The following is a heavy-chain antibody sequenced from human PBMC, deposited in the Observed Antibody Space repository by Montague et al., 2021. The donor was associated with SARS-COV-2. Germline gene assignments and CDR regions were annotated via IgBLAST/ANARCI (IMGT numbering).Heavy chain of an antibody. CDR3: ARMRAVLLWFGEPTYFDY. D-gene: IGHD3-10*01. CDR1: GGSFSGYY. CDR2: INHSGST. J-gene: IGHJ4*02. Sequence: SETLSLTCAVYGGSFSGYYWSWIRQPPGKGLEWIGEINHSGSTNYNPSLKNRVTISVDTSKNQFSLKLSSVAAADTAVYYCARMRAVLLWFGEPTYFDYWGQGTLVTVSS. V-gene: IGHV4-34*01.